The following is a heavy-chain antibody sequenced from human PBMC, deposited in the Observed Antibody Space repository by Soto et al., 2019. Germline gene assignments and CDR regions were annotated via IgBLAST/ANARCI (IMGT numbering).Heavy chain of an antibody. V-gene: IGHV3-30*18. Sequence: PGGSLRLSCAASGFTFSSYGMHWVRQAPGKGLEWVAVISYDGSNKYYADSVKGRFTISSDNSKNTLYLQMNSLRAEDTAVYYCAKVRPEYCGGDCKGDFDYWGQGTLVTVSS. CDR3: AKVRPEYCGGDCKGDFDY. CDR2: ISYDGSNK. J-gene: IGHJ4*02. D-gene: IGHD2-21*02. CDR1: GFTFSSYG.